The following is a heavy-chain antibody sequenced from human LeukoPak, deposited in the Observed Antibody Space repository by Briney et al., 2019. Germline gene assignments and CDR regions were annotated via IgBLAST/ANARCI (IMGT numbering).Heavy chain of an antibody. CDR3: TTGPLSIAAVVNDY. J-gene: IGHJ4*02. Sequence: QPGGSLRLSCAASGFTFSSYAMSWVRQAPGKGLEWVSVISGSGGSTYYADSVKGRFTISRDNSKNTLYLQMNSLKTEDTAVYYCTTGPLSIAAVVNDYWGQGTLVTVSS. CDR2: ISGSGGST. V-gene: IGHV3-23*01. CDR1: GFTFSSYA. D-gene: IGHD6-13*01.